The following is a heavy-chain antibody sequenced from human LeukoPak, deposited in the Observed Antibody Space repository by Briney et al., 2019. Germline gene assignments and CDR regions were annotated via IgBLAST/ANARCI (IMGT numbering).Heavy chain of an antibody. Sequence: GGSLRLSCAASGFTFSNYWMNWVRQAPGKGLEWVARIRQDGGEQYYVDSVKGRFTISRDNAKTSVYLQMNSLRAEDTAVYYCASNRGEYSYYDSSLTYNWFDPWGQGTLVTVSS. D-gene: IGHD3-22*01. CDR1: GFTFSNYW. CDR3: ASNRGEYSYYDSSLTYNWFDP. J-gene: IGHJ5*02. V-gene: IGHV3-7*03. CDR2: IRQDGGEQ.